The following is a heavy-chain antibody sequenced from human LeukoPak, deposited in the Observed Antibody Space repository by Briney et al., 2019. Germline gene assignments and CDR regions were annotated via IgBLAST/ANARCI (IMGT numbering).Heavy chain of an antibody. CDR2: LYYSRST. J-gene: IGHJ4*02. CDR3: AREPSHLRAIDY. D-gene: IGHD4-17*01. CDR1: GGSISSSSYS. Sequence: ASETLSLTCTVSGGSISSSSYSWSWIRQPPGKGLEGFGSLYYSRSTYYNPSLKSRVTISVDTSQNPFSLKPTSVPATPTALSFCAREPSHLRAIDYWGQGTLVTVSS. V-gene: IGHV4-39*02.